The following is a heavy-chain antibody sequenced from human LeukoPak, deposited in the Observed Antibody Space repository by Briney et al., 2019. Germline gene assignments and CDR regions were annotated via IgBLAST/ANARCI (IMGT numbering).Heavy chain of an antibody. D-gene: IGHD1-26*01. CDR3: ARGKMGAKTGGGPGTMDV. V-gene: IGHV1-69*05. Sequence: GSSMKVSCKASGGTFSSYAISWARQAPGQGPEWMGRIIPIFGTANYAQKFQGRVTITTDESTSTAYMELSSLRTEDTAVDYCARGKMGAKTGGGPGTMDVWGKGTTVTVSS. J-gene: IGHJ6*03. CDR1: GGTFSSYA. CDR2: IIPIFGTA.